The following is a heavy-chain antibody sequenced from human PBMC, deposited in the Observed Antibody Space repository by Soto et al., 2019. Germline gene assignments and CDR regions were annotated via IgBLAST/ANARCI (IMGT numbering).Heavy chain of an antibody. CDR2: MSYDGSNE. CDR3: AKDGSHNFDY. J-gene: IGHJ4*02. D-gene: IGHD1-26*01. CDR1: GFTFSHYA. Sequence: QVQLVESGGGVVQPGRSLRLCCAASGFTFSHYAMHWVRQAPGKGLEWVALMSYDGSNEYYADSVKGRFTISRDNSKNTLYLQMNSLKAEDTAVYYCAKDGSHNFDYWGQGTLVTVSS. V-gene: IGHV3-30*18.